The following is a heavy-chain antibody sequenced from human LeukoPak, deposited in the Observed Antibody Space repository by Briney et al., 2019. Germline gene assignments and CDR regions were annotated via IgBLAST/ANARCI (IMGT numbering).Heavy chain of an antibody. CDR3: ARSLNKMTTVTSIGAFDI. Sequence: PSETLSLTCTVSGGSISSSNYYWGWIRQPPSEGLEWIGSMYYSGSIFYNPSLKSRVTISVDTSKNQFSLKLSSVTAADTAVYYCARSLNKMTTVTSIGAFDIWGQGTMVTVSS. CDR1: GGSISSSNYY. J-gene: IGHJ3*02. V-gene: IGHV4-39*01. CDR2: MYYSGSI. D-gene: IGHD4-17*01.